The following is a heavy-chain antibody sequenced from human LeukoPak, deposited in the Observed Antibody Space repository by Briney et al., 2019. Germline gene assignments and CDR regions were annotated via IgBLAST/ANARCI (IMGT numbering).Heavy chain of an antibody. CDR3: AKRVGGTCEL. D-gene: IGHD1-26*01. Sequence: GGSLRLSCAASGFTFSNYAMTWVRQAPGKGLEWVSAIGGDGRGTDYADSVRGLFTISRDNSKNTVYVQMNSLRAGDTALYYCAKRVGGTCELWGLGTLVIVSS. V-gene: IGHV3-23*01. J-gene: IGHJ4*02. CDR1: GFTFSNYA. CDR2: IGGDGRGT.